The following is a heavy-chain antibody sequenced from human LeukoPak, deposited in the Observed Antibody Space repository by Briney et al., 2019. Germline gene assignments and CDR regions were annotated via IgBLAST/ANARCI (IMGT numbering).Heavy chain of an antibody. V-gene: IGHV4-39*01. D-gene: IGHD5-24*01. Sequence: PSETLSLTCTVPGGSISSSSYYWGWIRQPPGKGLEWIGSIYYSGSTYYNPSLKSRVTISVDTSKNQFSLKLSSVTAADTAVYYCARNVEMATITRVDYWGQGTLVTVSS. CDR3: ARNVEMATITRVDY. CDR2: IYYSGST. J-gene: IGHJ4*02. CDR1: GGSISSSSYY.